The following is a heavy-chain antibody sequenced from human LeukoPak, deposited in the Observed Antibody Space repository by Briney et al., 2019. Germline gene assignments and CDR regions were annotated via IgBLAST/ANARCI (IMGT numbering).Heavy chain of an antibody. CDR1: GGSFSGYY. V-gene: IGHV4-34*01. Sequence: PSETLSLTCAVYGGSFSGYYWSWIRQPPGKGLEWIGEINHSGSTNYNPSLKSRVTISVDTSKNQFSLKLSSVTAADTAVYYCASGFWSALPDYWGQGTLVTVSS. CDR3: ASGFWSALPDY. D-gene: IGHD3-3*01. CDR2: INHSGST. J-gene: IGHJ4*02.